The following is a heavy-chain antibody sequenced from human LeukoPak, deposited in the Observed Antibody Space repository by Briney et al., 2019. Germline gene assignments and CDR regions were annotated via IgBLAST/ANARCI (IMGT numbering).Heavy chain of an antibody. CDR1: GYSFTSYW. D-gene: IGHD4-17*01. V-gene: IGHV5-51*01. CDR2: IYPGDSDT. J-gene: IGHJ6*03. Sequence: GEPLKISCKGSGYSFTSYWIGWVRQMPGKGLEWMGIIYPGDSDTRYSPSFQGQVTISADKSISTAYLQWSSLKASDTAMYYCARHNTVPGGDYYMDVWGKGTTVTVSS. CDR3: ARHNTVPGGDYYMDV.